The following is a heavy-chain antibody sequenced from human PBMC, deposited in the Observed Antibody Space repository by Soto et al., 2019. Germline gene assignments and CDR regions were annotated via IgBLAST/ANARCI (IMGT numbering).Heavy chain of an antibody. Sequence: PSETLSLTCTVSGGPISSGGYSWSWIRQHPGKGLEWIGYIYYSGSTYYNPSLKSRVTISVDTSKNQFSLKLSSVTAADTAVYYCARDIVRAAGIFDYWGQGTLVTVS. CDR3: ARDIVRAAGIFDY. CDR2: IYYSGST. V-gene: IGHV4-31*03. CDR1: GGPISSGGYS. D-gene: IGHD2-15*01. J-gene: IGHJ4*02.